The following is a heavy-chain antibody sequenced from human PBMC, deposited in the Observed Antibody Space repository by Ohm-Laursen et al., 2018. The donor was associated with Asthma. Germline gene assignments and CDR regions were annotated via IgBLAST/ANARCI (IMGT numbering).Heavy chain of an antibody. CDR1: GFTFSTYS. CDR2: ISYDGSNK. CDR3: ARGEVPVYYYGLDD. J-gene: IGHJ6*02. Sequence: SLRLSCAASGFTFSTYSMHWVRQAPGKGLEWVAVISYDGSNKYYADSVKGRFTISRDNSKTTLHLQMNSLRAEDTAVYYCARGEVPVYYYGLDDWGQGTTVTVSS. V-gene: IGHV3-30*03. D-gene: IGHD4-11*01.